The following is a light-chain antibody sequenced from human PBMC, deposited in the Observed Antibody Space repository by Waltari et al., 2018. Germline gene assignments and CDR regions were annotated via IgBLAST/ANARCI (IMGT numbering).Light chain of an antibody. Sequence: FVLTQPHSLSESPGKMVTISCIRSSGKMASNNVHWNQQRPGSSPIIVIYEDNKRPAGVPDRFSGSIDTSTNSASLTISGLKTEDEADYSCQSYDSRNPWVFGGGTKLTVL. CDR1: SGKMASNN. CDR3: QSYDSRNPWV. J-gene: IGLJ3*02. CDR2: EDN. V-gene: IGLV6-57*01.